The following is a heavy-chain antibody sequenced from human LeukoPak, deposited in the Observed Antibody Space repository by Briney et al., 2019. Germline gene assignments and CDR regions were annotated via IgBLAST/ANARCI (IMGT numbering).Heavy chain of an antibody. CDR2: IYHIGNT. Sequence: PSETLSLTCAVSGGSISSNNWWSWVRQPPGKGLEWIGEIYHIGNTNYNPSLKSRVAISVDESNNQFSLKLNSVTAADTAVYYCASHGALYLAYWGQGTLVTVSS. CDR1: GGSISSNNW. J-gene: IGHJ4*02. V-gene: IGHV4-4*02. D-gene: IGHD3-16*01. CDR3: ASHGALYLAY.